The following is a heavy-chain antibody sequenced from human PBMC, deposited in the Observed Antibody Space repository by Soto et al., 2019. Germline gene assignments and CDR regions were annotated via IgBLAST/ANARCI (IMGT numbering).Heavy chain of an antibody. CDR1: GGSISSGENF. CDR3: ARDTRTYPYYFDY. Sequence: QVQLQESGPGLVEPSQTLSLTCTVSGGSISSGENFWNWIRQSPGKGLEWIGYIHHSGSTYYNPSLKSRLTISVDTSKNQISLKLNSVTAADTAVYYCARDTRTYPYYFDYWGQGTLVTVSS. V-gene: IGHV4-30-4*01. J-gene: IGHJ4*02. CDR2: IHHSGST. D-gene: IGHD2-15*01.